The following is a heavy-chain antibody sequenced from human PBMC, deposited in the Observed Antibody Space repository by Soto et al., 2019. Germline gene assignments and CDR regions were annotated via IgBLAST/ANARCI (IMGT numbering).Heavy chain of an antibody. J-gene: IGHJ6*02. CDR3: ARGWNAFGVYGMDV. CDR2: LSGGDDDT. D-gene: IGHD3-3*01. Sequence: GSLRLSCVASGFIFNNYAMTWVRQAPGKGLEWVSVLSGGDDDTYYADSVKGRFTISRDNSKNTLYLHMNSLRAEDTAIYYCARGWNAFGVYGMDVWGQGTTVTVSS. CDR1: GFIFNNYA. V-gene: IGHV3-23*01.